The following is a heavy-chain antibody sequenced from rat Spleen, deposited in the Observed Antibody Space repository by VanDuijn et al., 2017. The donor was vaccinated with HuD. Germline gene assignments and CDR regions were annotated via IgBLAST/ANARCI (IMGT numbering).Heavy chain of an antibody. CDR1: GFSLTAFH. CDR3: TSPFRWFAY. J-gene: IGHJ3*01. Sequence: QVRLKESGPGLVQPSQTLSLTCTVSGFSLTAFHVHWVRQPPGKGLEWMGAIWSGGSTDYNSALKSRLSISRDTSKSQVFLKMNSLQTEDTAIYFCTSPFRWFAYWGQGTLVTVSS. V-gene: IGHV2-1*01. CDR2: IWSGGST.